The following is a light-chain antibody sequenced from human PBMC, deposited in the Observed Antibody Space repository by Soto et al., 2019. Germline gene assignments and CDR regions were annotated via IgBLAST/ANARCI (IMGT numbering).Light chain of an antibody. CDR1: QSISAS. Sequence: IQMTQSPSSLSASIGDRVTITCRASQSISASLNWYQQKPEKAPKLLIYGASNLQSGVPSRFSGSGSGTDFTLTINGLLPEDFATYYCHQSYDAPMHSFGQGTKLEI. CDR3: HQSYDAPMHS. CDR2: GAS. J-gene: IGKJ2*01. V-gene: IGKV1-39*01.